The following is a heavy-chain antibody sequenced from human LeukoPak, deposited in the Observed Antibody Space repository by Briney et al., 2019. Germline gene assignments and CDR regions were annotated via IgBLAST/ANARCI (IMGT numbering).Heavy chain of an antibody. CDR2: IIPIFGTA. V-gene: IGHV1-69*05. Sequence: SVKVSCKASGGTFSSYAISWVRQAPGQGLEWIGGIIPIFGTANYAQKFQGRVTITTDESTSTAYMELSSLRSEDTAVYYCAGAYYYDSSGYSEYFQHWGQGTLVTVSS. J-gene: IGHJ1*01. CDR3: AGAYYYDSSGYSEYFQH. D-gene: IGHD3-22*01. CDR1: GGTFSSYA.